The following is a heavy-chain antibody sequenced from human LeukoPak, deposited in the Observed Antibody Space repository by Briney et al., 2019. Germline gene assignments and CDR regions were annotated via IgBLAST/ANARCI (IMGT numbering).Heavy chain of an antibody. D-gene: IGHD2-2*01. V-gene: IGHV3-48*03. J-gene: IGHJ4*02. Sequence: GGSLRLSCAASGFTFNTYEMNWVRQAPGKGLEWVSYIGSSGSPRYYADSVKGRFTISRDNSKNTLYLQMNTLRAEDTAVYFCARDLNYAHDYWGQGALVTVSS. CDR1: GFTFNTYE. CDR2: IGSSGSPR. CDR3: ARDLNYAHDY.